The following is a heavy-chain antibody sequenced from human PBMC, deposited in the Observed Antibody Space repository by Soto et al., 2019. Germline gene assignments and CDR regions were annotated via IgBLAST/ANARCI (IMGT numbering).Heavy chain of an antibody. CDR2: IDNSDSYT. D-gene: IGHD2-2*02. CDR1: GYSFTSYW. CDR3: ARKDVVVPAAIPDYYYYYGMGX. J-gene: IGHJ6*02. Sequence: GESLKIACKGSGYSFTSYWISWVRQMPGKGLELMVRIDNSDSYTNYSPSFQGRVTISADKSISTDYLQWSSLKDSDTAMYYCARKDVVVPAAIPDYYYYYGMGXWGQGTTVTVS. V-gene: IGHV5-10-1*01.